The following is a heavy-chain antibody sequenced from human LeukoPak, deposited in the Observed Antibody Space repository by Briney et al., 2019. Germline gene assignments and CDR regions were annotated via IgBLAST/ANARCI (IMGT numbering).Heavy chain of an antibody. V-gene: IGHV4-34*01. CDR1: GGSFSGYY. J-gene: IGHJ4*02. Sequence: PSETLSLTCAVYGGSFSGYYWSWIRQPPGKGLEWIGEINHSGSTNYNPSLKSRVTISVDTSKNQFSLKLSSVTAADTAVYYCARGYGSGSYPYFDYWGQGTLVTVSS. D-gene: IGHD3-10*01. CDR3: ARGYGSGSYPYFDY. CDR2: INHSGST.